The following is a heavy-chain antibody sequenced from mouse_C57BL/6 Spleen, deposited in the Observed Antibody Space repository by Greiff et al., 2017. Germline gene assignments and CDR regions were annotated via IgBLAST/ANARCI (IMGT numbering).Heavy chain of an antibody. V-gene: IGHV3-6*01. CDR1: GYSITSGYY. CDR2: ISYDGSN. Sequence: EVKLQESGPGLVKPSQSLSLTCSVTGYSITSGYYWNWIRQFPGNKLEWMGYISYDGSNNYNPSLKNRISITRDTAKNQFFLKLNSVTTEDTATYYGASRGYYAMDYWGQGTSVTVSS. J-gene: IGHJ4*01. CDR3: ASRGYYAMDY.